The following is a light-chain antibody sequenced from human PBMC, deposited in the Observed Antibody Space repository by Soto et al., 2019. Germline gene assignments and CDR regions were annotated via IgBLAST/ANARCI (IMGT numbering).Light chain of an antibody. V-gene: IGLV1-47*01. CDR3: AAWDDSLSGVL. J-gene: IGLJ2*01. Sequence: QSALTQPPSASGTTGQRVTISCSGSSSNIGSNFIYWYQQLPGTAPKLLIYRNNERPSGVPDRFSGSKSGTSASLAISGLRSEDEADYHCAAWDDSLSGVLFGGGTKLTVL. CDR1: SSNIGSNF. CDR2: RNN.